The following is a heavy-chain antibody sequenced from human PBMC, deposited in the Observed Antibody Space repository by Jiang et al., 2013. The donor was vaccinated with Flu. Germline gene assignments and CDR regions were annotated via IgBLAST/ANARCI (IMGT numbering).Heavy chain of an antibody. V-gene: IGHV1-8*01. CDR2: MNPNSGNT. CDR1: GYTLTNYD. Sequence: SGAEVKKPGASVKVSCKASGYTLTNYDINWVRQATGQGLEWMGWMNPNSGNTGYAQKFQGRVTMTRNTSISTAYMELSSLRPEDTAVYYCAKDRSGFFNWFDTWGQGTLVTVSS. CDR3: AKDRSGFFNWFDT. J-gene: IGHJ5*02.